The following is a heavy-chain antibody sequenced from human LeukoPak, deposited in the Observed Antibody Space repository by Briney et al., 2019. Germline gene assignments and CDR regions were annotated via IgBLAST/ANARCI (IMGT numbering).Heavy chain of an antibody. J-gene: IGHJ4*02. CDR2: INPNSGGT. D-gene: IGHD3-16*01. CDR1: GYTFTGYY. CDR3: ARDNDSRDLPHFDY. Sequence: EASVKVSCKASGYTFTGYYMHWVRQAPGQGLEWMGWINPNSGGTNYAQKFQGRVTMTRDTSISTAYMELSRLRSDDTAVYYCARDNDSRDLPHFDYWGQGTLVTVSS. V-gene: IGHV1-2*02.